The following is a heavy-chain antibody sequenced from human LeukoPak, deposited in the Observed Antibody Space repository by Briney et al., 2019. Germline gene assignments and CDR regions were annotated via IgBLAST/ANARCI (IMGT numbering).Heavy chain of an antibody. CDR1: GYSFTSYW. J-gene: IGHJ3*02. CDR2: IYPGDSDT. Sequence: GESLKISCKGSGYSFTSYWIAWVRQMPGKGLEWMGIIYPGDSDTRYSPPFHGQVTISVDKSISTAYLQWSSLKASDTAMYYCARRGYCSGGDCYSAAFDIWGQGAMVTVCS. V-gene: IGHV5-51*01. CDR3: ARRGYCSGGDCYSAAFDI. D-gene: IGHD2-15*01.